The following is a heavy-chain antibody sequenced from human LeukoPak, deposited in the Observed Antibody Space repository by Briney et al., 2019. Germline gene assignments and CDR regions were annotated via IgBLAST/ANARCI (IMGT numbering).Heavy chain of an antibody. J-gene: IGHJ4*02. CDR2: IYYSGST. V-gene: IGHV4-59*01. D-gene: IGHD6-13*01. CDR1: GGSISSYY. Sequence: PSETLSLTCTVSGGSISSYYWSWIRQPPGKGLEWIGYIYYSGSTNYNPSLKSRVTISVDTSKNQFSLKLGSVTAADTAVYYCARDYAAGNSDYWGQGTLVTVSS. CDR3: ARDYAAGNSDY.